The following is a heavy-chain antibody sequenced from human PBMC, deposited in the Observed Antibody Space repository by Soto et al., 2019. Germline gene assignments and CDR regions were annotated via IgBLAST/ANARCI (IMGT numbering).Heavy chain of an antibody. V-gene: IGHV3-23*01. CDR3: AKDSKFNWNYPGMDY. CDR1: GFTFTSYA. Sequence: GGSLRLSCAASGFTFTSYAMTWVRQAPGKGLEWVSAISGSGGSTFYADSVKGRFTISRDNSKNTLYLQMNSLRAEDTAVYYCAKDSKFNWNYPGMDYWGQGTLVTVSS. CDR2: ISGSGGST. D-gene: IGHD1-7*01. J-gene: IGHJ4*02.